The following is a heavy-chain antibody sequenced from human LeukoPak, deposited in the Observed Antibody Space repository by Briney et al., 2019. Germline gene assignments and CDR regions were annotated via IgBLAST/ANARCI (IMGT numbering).Heavy chain of an antibody. J-gene: IGHJ4*02. Sequence: PGGSLRLSCAASGFTFSSYWMSWVRQAPGKGLEWVANIKQDGSEKYYVDSVKGRFTISRDNAKNPLYLQMNSLRAEDTAVYYCARGLRGYSGYDYDYWGQGTLVTVSS. CDR1: GFTFSSYW. V-gene: IGHV3-7*01. CDR3: ARGLRGYSGYDYDY. CDR2: IKQDGSEK. D-gene: IGHD5-12*01.